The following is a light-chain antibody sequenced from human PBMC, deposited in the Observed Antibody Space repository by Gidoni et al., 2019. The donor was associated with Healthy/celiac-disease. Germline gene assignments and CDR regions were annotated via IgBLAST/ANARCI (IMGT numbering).Light chain of an antibody. V-gene: IGLV2-14*01. CDR3: SSYTSSSTLVV. Sequence: QSARTQPASVSGYPGQSITISCTGTSSDVGGYNYVSWYQQHPGKAPKLMIYEVSNRPSGVSNRFSGSKSGNTASLTISGLQAEVEADYYCSSYTSSSTLVVFGGGTKLTVL. J-gene: IGLJ2*01. CDR1: SSDVGGYNY. CDR2: EVS.